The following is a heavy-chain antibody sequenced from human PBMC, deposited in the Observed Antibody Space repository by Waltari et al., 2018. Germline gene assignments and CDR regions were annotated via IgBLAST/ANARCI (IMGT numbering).Heavy chain of an antibody. J-gene: IGHJ4*02. CDR2: IYHSGGT. V-gene: IGHV4-38-2*01. CDR1: GYSISSGYY. CDR3: ARLDGSGSYALGY. Sequence: QVQLQESGPGLVKPSETLSLTCAVSGYSISSGYYWGWIRQPPGKGLEWIGSIYHSGGTDYSPSLKSRVTISVDTSKNQFSLKLRSVTAADTAVYYCARLDGSGSYALGYWGQGTLVTVSS. D-gene: IGHD3-10*01.